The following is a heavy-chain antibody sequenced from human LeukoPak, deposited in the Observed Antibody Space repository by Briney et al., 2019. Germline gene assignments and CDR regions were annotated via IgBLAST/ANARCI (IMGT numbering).Heavy chain of an antibody. Sequence: GRSLRLSCAASGFTFSNAWMSWVRQAPGNGLEWVSIISSSSSYIYYADSVKGRFTISRDNAKNALYLQMNSPRVEDTAVYYCARDGRCGGDCYASWGQGTLVTVSS. V-gene: IGHV3-21*01. J-gene: IGHJ4*02. CDR3: ARDGRCGGDCYAS. CDR2: ISSSSSYI. D-gene: IGHD2-21*02. CDR1: GFTFSNAW.